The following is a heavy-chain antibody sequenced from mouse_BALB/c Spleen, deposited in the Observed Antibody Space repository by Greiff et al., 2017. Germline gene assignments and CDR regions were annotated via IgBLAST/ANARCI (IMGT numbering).Heavy chain of an antibody. Sequence: EVKLMESGPSLVKPSQSLSLSCSATGYSITSGYWHWIRKYPGNKLEYMGYISYSGSTYYYPSINSRISITRDTSKNQYYLQLNSVTTEDTATYYCAREGLRRGLAYWGQGTLVTVAA. D-gene: IGHD2-12*01. CDR2: ISYSGST. V-gene: IGHV3-8*02. J-gene: IGHJ3*01. CDR3: AREGLRRGLAY. CDR1: GYSITSGY.